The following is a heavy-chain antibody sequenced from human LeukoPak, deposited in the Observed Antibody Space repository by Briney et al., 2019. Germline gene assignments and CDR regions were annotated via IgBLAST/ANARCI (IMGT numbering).Heavy chain of an antibody. CDR2: ISSGSSYI. V-gene: IGHV3-21*01. CDR3: AELGITMIGGV. CDR1: GFTFSSYT. D-gene: IGHD3-10*02. J-gene: IGHJ6*04. Sequence: GGTLRLSCAASGFTFSSYTMNWVRHAPGKGLEWVSIISSGSSYIHYADSVKGRFTISRDNAKNSLYLQMNSLRAEDTAVYYCAELGITMIGGVWGKGTTVTISS.